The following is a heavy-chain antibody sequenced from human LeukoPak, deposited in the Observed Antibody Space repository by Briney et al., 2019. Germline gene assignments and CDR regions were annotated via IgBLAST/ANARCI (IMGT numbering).Heavy chain of an antibody. CDR2: INPNSGVT. J-gene: IGHJ4*02. Sequence: ASVKVSCKSSGYTFTDYYMHWVRQAPGQGLEWMGWINPNSGVTNYAQKFQGRVTMTGDTSISTAYMELSRLKSDDTAVYYCARQDQYYDILTGYYLFDYWGQGTLSPSPQ. V-gene: IGHV1-2*02. D-gene: IGHD3-9*01. CDR3: ARQDQYYDILTGYYLFDY. CDR1: GYTFTDYY.